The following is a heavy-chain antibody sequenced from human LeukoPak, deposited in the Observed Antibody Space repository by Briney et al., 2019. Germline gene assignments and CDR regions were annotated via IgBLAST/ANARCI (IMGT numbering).Heavy chain of an antibody. V-gene: IGHV4-34*01. CDR2: INHSGST. CDR1: GGSFSGYY. CDR3: AGVWGVRGLHDAFDI. Sequence: PSETLSLTCAVYGGSFSGYYWSWIRQPPGKGLEWIGEINHSGSTNYNPSLRSRVTISVDTSKNQFSLKLSSVTAADTAVYYCAGVWGVRGLHDAFDIWGQGTMVTVSS. D-gene: IGHD3-10*01. J-gene: IGHJ3*02.